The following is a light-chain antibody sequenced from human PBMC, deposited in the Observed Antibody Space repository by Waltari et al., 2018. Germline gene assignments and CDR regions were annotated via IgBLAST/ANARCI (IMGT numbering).Light chain of an antibody. CDR2: RSD. CDR1: SSNIGRNS. Sequence: QSLLTQPPSISGAPGQRVTISCSGGSSNIGRNSVNWYEQVPGPAPKRLIFRSDQRPSGVSDRFSGSKSGTSASLTITGLLSADEADYICAAWDDSLNAWIFGGGTRLTVL. CDR3: AAWDDSLNAWI. J-gene: IGLJ3*02. V-gene: IGLV1-44*01.